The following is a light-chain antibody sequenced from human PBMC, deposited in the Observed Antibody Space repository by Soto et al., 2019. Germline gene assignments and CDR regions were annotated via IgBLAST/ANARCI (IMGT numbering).Light chain of an antibody. CDR2: GAS. J-gene: IGKJ1*01. CDR1: QSVSSSS. Sequence: EIVLTQSPGTLSLSPGERATLSCRASQSVSSSSLAWYQQKRGQAPRLLIHGASNRVTGLRDRFSGSGSGTDFTLTISRLEPEDFAVYYCQQDGGSPRTFGQGTKVEVK. V-gene: IGKV3-20*01. CDR3: QQDGGSPRT.